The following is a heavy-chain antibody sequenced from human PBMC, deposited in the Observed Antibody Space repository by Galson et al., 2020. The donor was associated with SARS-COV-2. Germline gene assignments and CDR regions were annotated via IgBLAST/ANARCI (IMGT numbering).Heavy chain of an antibody. Sequence: ASVKVSCKASGYTVTGYYLHWVRQAPGQSLEWIGWINHNSGDTNYAQKFQGRVIMTRDTSISTAYMELTSLRSDDTAVYYCASPFDGSHYFFYGMDVWGQGTTVTVSS. CDR3: ASPFDGSHYFFYGMDV. CDR1: GYTVTGYY. V-gene: IGHV1-2*02. CDR2: INHNSGDT. J-gene: IGHJ6*02. D-gene: IGHD1-26*01.